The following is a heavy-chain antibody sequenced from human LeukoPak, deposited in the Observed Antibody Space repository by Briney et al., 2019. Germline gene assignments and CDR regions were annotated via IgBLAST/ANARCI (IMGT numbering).Heavy chain of an antibody. V-gene: IGHV4-4*07. CDR1: GGSISSYY. CDR2: IYTSGST. D-gene: IGHD5-12*01. CDR3: ARDSLVATITPSYFDY. J-gene: IGHJ4*02. Sequence: SETLSLTCTVSGGSISSYYWSWIRQPAGKGLEWIGRIYTSGSTNYNPSLKSRVTMSVDTSKNQSSLKLSSVTAADTAVYYCARDSLVATITPSYFDYWGQGTLVTVSS.